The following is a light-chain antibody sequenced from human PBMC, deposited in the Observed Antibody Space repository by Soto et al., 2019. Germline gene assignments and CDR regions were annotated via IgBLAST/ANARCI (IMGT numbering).Light chain of an antibody. Sequence: EIVLTQSPATLSLSPGERATLSCRASQSVSSYLAWYQQKPGQAPRLLIYDASNRATGIPGRFSGSESGTDSTLAISSLQTEDFAVYYYKKRSNWPLTFGGGTKVEIK. V-gene: IGKV3-11*01. CDR3: KKRSNWPLT. J-gene: IGKJ4*01. CDR1: QSVSSY. CDR2: DAS.